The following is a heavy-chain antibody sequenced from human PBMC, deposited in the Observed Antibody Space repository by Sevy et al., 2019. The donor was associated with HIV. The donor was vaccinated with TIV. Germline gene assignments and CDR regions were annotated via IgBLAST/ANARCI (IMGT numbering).Heavy chain of an antibody. CDR3: AGENAWGRGYS. V-gene: IGHV4-59*08. J-gene: IGHJ4*02. Sequence: SETLSLTCTVSGGSITSLHWNWIRQPPGKGLEWIANIYYNGHINYNPSLKSRVTLSLDTSKNQFSLRLSSVTATDTAMYYCAGENAWGRGYSWGQGTLVTVSS. CDR1: GGSITSLH. CDR2: IYYNGHI. D-gene: IGHD1-26*01.